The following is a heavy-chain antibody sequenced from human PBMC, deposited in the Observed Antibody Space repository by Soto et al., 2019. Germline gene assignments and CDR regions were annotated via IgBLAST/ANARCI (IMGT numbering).Heavy chain of an antibody. V-gene: IGHV3-7*05. D-gene: IGHD2-8*02. CDR2: IKQVGSEK. CDR1: GFTFSSYW. J-gene: IGHJ4*02. CDR3: VRTGAIRVPYVYYFDY. Sequence: GGSLRLSCAASGFTFSSYWMSWVRQAPGKGLEWVANIKQVGSEKYYVDSVKGRFTISRDNAKNSLYLQMNSLRAEDTAVYYCVRTGAIRVPYVYYFDYWGQGTLVTVSS.